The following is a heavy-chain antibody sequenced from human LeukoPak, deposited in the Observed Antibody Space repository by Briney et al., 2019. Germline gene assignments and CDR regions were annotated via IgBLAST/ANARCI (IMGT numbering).Heavy chain of an antibody. CDR1: GFTFTSSA. J-gene: IGHJ4*02. Sequence: SVKVSCKASGFTFTSSAMQWVRQARGQRFAGIGWIVVGSGNTKYAQKFQERVTITRDMYTSTAYMELSSLGAEDTAVYYGAAVATGGSGDWGQGTLVTVSS. CDR3: AAVATGGSGD. V-gene: IGHV1-58*02. CDR2: IVVGSGNT. D-gene: IGHD1-26*01.